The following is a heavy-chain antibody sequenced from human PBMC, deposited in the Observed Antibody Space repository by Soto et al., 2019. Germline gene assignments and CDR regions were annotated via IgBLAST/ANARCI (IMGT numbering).Heavy chain of an antibody. J-gene: IGHJ3*02. Sequence: QVQLVQSGAEVKKPGSSVKVSCKASGGTFSSYAISWVRQAPGQGLEWMGGIIPIFGTTNYAQKFQERVTVTADETPNPAYMELSSLRSEDTAVYYCARDGVLDTARVTATQGGDAFHIWGQGTMVTVSS. CDR3: ARDGVLDTARVTATQGGDAFHI. CDR1: GGTFSSYA. V-gene: IGHV1-69*01. CDR2: IIPIFGTT. D-gene: IGHD5-18*01.